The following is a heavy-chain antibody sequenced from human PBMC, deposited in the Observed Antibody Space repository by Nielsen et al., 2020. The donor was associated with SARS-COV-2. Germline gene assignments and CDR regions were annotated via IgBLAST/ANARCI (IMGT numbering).Heavy chain of an antibody. J-gene: IGHJ4*02. CDR2: ISYDGVDK. D-gene: IGHD5-18*01. CDR1: GFSFSSFG. Sequence: GESLKISCAASGFSFSSFGMHWVRQAPGKGLEWVALISYDGVDKYYADSVKGRFTVSRDNSKNTLYLQLNNLRPEDTAFYYCAKELVDKAMAGSSPFDHWGQGTLVIVSS. CDR3: AKELVDKAMAGSSPFDH. V-gene: IGHV3-30*18.